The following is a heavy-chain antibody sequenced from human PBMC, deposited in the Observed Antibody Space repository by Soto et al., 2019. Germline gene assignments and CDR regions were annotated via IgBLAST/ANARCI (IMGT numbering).Heavy chain of an antibody. CDR3: STRAYDTNGYYRFDP. CDR2: VHHSGRV. V-gene: IGHV4-4*02. D-gene: IGHD3-22*01. Sequence: SETLSLTCAVSSGSISTDYWWSWVRQPPGKGLEWIGEVHHSGRVNYSPSLKSRVTISLDTSKNQFSLTLSAVTAADTAMYYCSTRAYDTNGYYRFDPWGQGTLVTVSS. J-gene: IGHJ5*01. CDR1: SGSISTDYW.